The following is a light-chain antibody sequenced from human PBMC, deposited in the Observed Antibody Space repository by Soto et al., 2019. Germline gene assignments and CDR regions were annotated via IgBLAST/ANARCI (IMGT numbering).Light chain of an antibody. V-gene: IGKV3D-20*02. CDR2: GAS. Sequence: EIVFTQSPGTLSLSPGERATLSCRASQSVSSSYLAWYQQKPGQAPRLLIYGASSRATGIPDRFSGSGSETDFTLTISRLEPEDFAVYYCLQRSIGFTFGPGTKVDIK. J-gene: IGKJ3*01. CDR1: QSVSSSY. CDR3: LQRSIGFT.